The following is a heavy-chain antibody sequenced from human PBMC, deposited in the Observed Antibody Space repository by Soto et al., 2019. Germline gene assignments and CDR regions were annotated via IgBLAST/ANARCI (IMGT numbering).Heavy chain of an antibody. CDR1: GFTFRTYW. J-gene: IGHJ6*02. Sequence: EVQLVESGGGLVQPGGSLRLSCAASGFTFRTYWLSWVRQVPGKGLEWVANINLDGSEKNYVDSVKGRFTISRDNARNSLYLQMSSLRAEDTALYYCARDGSTSWYSYDYHGMDVWGQVTTFTVSS. V-gene: IGHV3-7*05. CDR3: ARDGSTSWYSYDYHGMDV. CDR2: INLDGSEK. D-gene: IGHD5-18*01.